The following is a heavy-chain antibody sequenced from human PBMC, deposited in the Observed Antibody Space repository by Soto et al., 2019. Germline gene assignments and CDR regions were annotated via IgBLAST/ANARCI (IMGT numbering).Heavy chain of an antibody. CDR2: ISAYNSNI. CDR3: AKGPGGAPYYYYGLDV. V-gene: IGHV1-18*01. CDR1: GYTFTRFG. J-gene: IGHJ6*02. D-gene: IGHD3-10*01. Sequence: GASVKVSCKASGYTFTRFGITWVRQAPGHGLEWMGWISAYNSNIQYVQKLQGRVTMTTDTSTSTAFMELTNLRSDDTAVYYCAKGPGGAPYYYYGLDVWGQGTTVTV.